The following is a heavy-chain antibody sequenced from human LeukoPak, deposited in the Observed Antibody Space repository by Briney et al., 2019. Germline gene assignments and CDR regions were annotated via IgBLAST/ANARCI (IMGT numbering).Heavy chain of an antibody. J-gene: IGHJ4*02. CDR3: ARRTIFGVVYTPFDY. Sequence: PSETLSLTCTVSGGSISSSSYYWGWIRQPPGQGLGWIGSIYYGGSTYYNPSLKSRVTISVDTSKNQFSLKLSSVTAADTAVYYCARRTIFGVVYTPFDYWGQGTLVSVPS. CDR2: IYYGGST. CDR1: GGSISSSSYY. V-gene: IGHV4-39*01. D-gene: IGHD3-3*01.